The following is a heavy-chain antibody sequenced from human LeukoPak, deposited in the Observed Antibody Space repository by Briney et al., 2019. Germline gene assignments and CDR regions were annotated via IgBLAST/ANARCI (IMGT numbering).Heavy chain of an antibody. CDR2: INVGNGNT. J-gene: IGHJ4*02. V-gene: IGHV1-3*01. D-gene: IGHD3-10*01. CDR1: GYTFTTYS. CDR3: ARDLIVYASGSYFDY. Sequence: ASVKVSCKTSGYTFTTYSIHWVRQAPGQGLEWMAWINVGNGNTKYSQNFQGRVTITTDTSASTAYMELSSLRSEDTALYFCARDLIVYASGSYFDYWGQGTLVTVSS.